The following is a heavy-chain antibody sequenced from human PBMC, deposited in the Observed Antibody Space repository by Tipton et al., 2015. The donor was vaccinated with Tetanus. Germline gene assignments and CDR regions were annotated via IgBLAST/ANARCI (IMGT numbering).Heavy chain of an antibody. Sequence: TLSLTCSVSGDSISSDFYYWGWVRQPPGKGLEWIGSLSYSGTASYNPSLKSRVTLSVDTSKNRFSLKLTSVTAADTALYYCTRHRIRAAAGLGWFDPWGLGTLVIVSS. D-gene: IGHD6-13*01. J-gene: IGHJ5*02. CDR3: TRHRIRAAAGLGWFDP. CDR2: LSYSGTA. V-gene: IGHV4-39*01. CDR1: GDSISSDFYY.